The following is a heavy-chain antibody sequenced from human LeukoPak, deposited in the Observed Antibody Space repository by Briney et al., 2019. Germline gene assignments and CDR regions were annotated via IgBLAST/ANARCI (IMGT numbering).Heavy chain of an antibody. CDR3: ARGVPAPDY. D-gene: IGHD4/OR15-4a*01. Sequence: SETLSLTCAVYGGSFSGYYWSWIRQPPGKGLEWIGEINHSGSTNYNPSLKSRVTISVDTSKNQFSLKLSSVTAADTAVYYCARGVPAPDYWGQGILVTVSS. V-gene: IGHV4-34*01. J-gene: IGHJ4*02. CDR2: INHSGST. CDR1: GGSFSGYY.